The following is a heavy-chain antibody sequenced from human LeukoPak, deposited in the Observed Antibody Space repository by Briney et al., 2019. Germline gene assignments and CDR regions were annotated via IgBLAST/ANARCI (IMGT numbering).Heavy chain of an antibody. Sequence: EASVKVSCKASGYIFISYGISWVRQAPGQGLEWMGWISAYNGNTNYAQKFQGRVTMTRDTSISTAYLQWSSLKASDTAMYYCAIYDGTAAFDIWGQGTMVTVSS. CDR3: AIYDGTAAFDI. D-gene: IGHD1-1*01. V-gene: IGHV1-18*01. J-gene: IGHJ3*02. CDR2: ISAYNGNT. CDR1: GYIFISYG.